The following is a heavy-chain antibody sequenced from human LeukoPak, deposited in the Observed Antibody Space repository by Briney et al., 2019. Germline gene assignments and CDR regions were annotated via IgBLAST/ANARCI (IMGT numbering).Heavy chain of an antibody. D-gene: IGHD1-26*01. J-gene: IGHJ5*02. CDR2: INAGNGNT. CDR1: GYTFTSYA. V-gene: IGHV1-3*01. CDR3: AREGPDSGSYFDAWFDP. Sequence: ASVKVSCKASGYTFTSYAMHWVRQAPGQRLEWMGWINAGNGNTKYSQKFQGRVTITRDTSASTAYMELSSLRSEDTAVYYCAREGPDSGSYFDAWFDPWGQGTLVTVSS.